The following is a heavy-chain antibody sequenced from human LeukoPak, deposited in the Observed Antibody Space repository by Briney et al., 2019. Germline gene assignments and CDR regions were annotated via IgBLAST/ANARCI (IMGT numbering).Heavy chain of an antibody. J-gene: IGHJ4*02. D-gene: IGHD3-10*01. CDR2: LSDGGANT. V-gene: IGHV3-23*01. CDR3: ALGYYFDY. Sequence: PGGSLRLSCAATGFTFSNYVMSWVRQAPGKGLEWVSSLSDGGANTHYADSVKGRFTISRDNSKNTLYLQLNSLRAEDTAVYYCALGYYFDYWGQGTLVTVSS. CDR1: GFTFSNYV.